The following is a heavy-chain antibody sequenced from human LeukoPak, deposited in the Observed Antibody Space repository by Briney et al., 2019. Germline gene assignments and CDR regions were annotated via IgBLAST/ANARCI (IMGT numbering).Heavy chain of an antibody. J-gene: IGHJ4*02. CDR1: GGSFSGYY. D-gene: IGHD6-19*01. Sequence: SETLSLTCAAYGGSFSGYYWSWIRQPPGKGLEWIGEINHSGSTNYNPSLKSRVTISVDTSKNQFSLKLSSVTAADTAVYYCARVRGSGWYFDYWGQGTLVTVSS. CDR2: INHSGST. CDR3: ARVRGSGWYFDY. V-gene: IGHV4-34*01.